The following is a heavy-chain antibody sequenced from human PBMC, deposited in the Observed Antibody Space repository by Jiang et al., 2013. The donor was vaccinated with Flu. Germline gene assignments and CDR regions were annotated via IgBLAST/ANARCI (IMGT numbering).Heavy chain of an antibody. V-gene: IGHV1-69*01. CDR1: GGTFSGYA. J-gene: IGHJ4*02. Sequence: QLVESGAEVKKPGSSVRVSCRASGGTFSGYAFSWVRQAPGQGLEWMGGIIPIYGTTQYAQKFQGRVTITADESTSTTYMDLRSLTSEDTAVFYCARDQGLGYTYGYGPFDYWGQGTLITVSS. CDR2: IIPIYGTT. CDR3: ARDQGLGYTYGYGPFDY. D-gene: IGHD5-18*01.